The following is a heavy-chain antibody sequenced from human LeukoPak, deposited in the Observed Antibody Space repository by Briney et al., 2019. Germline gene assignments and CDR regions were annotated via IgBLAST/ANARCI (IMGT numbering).Heavy chain of an antibody. V-gene: IGHV1-69*06. CDR1: GGTFSSYA. D-gene: IGHD6-6*01. J-gene: IGHJ5*02. CDR3: ARGDGGVAPRGWFDP. CDR2: IIPIFGTA. Sequence: PVASVKVSCKASGGTFSSYAISWVRQAPGQGLEWMGGIIPIFGTANYAQKFQGRVTITADKSTSTAYMELSSLRSEDTAVYYCARGDGGVAPRGWFDPWGQGTLVTVSS.